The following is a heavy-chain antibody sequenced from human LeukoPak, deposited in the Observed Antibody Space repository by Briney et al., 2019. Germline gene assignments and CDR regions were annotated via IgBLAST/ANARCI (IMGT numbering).Heavy chain of an antibody. CDR3: ARGRTDDYFDY. CDR2: IYHSGST. CDR1: GGSISSGGYS. Sequence: PSQTLSLTCAGSGGSISSGGYSWSWIRQPPGKGLEWIGYIYHSGSTYYNPSLKSRVTISVDRSKNQFSLKLSSVTAADTAVYYCARGRTDDYFDYWGQGTLVTVSS. J-gene: IGHJ4*02. V-gene: IGHV4-30-2*01.